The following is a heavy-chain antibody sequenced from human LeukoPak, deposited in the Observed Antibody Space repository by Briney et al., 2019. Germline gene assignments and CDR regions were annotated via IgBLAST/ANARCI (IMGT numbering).Heavy chain of an antibody. CDR3: ARVAGGDSVY. Sequence: GGSLRLSCAASGFTFSTYSMDWVRQAPGKGLEWVASISSYGDIYYADLVKGRFTISRDNAKNSLYLQMNSLRAEDTAVYYCARVAGGDSVYWGQGTLVTVSS. CDR2: ISSYGDI. J-gene: IGHJ4*02. CDR1: GFTFSTYS. V-gene: IGHV3-21*01. D-gene: IGHD2-21*01.